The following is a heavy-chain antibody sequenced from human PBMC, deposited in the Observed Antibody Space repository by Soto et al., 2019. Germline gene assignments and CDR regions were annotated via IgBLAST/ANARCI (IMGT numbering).Heavy chain of an antibody. CDR1: GGSISSSSYY. D-gene: IGHD6-13*01. CDR3: ARPGYGSSGGFDC. Sequence: QLQLQESGPGLVQPSETLSLTCTVSGGSISSSSYYWGWIRQPPGEGLEWIGSVYYSGSTYYNPSLKSRVTLSVDTSKNQFSLKLSSVTAADTAVYYCARPGYGSSGGFDCWGQGALVTVSS. J-gene: IGHJ4*02. V-gene: IGHV4-39*01. CDR2: VYYSGST.